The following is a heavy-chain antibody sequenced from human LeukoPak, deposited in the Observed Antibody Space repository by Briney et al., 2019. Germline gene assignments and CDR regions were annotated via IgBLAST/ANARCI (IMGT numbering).Heavy chain of an antibody. J-gene: IGHJ4*02. Sequence: PGGSLRLSCAASGFTFDDYGMSWVRQAPGKGLEWVSGINWNGGSTGYADSLKGRFTISRDNAKNSLNLQMNSLRAEDTAVYYCARRGYSSSWDIPDYWGQGTLVTVSS. V-gene: IGHV3-20*04. CDR3: ARRGYSSSWDIPDY. CDR1: GFTFDDYG. CDR2: INWNGGST. D-gene: IGHD2-2*01.